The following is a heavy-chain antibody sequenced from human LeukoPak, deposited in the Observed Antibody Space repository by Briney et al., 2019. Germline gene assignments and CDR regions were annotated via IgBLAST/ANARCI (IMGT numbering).Heavy chain of an antibody. V-gene: IGHV1-8*01. CDR2: MNPNSGNT. CDR1: GYIFTSYD. J-gene: IGHJ4*02. CDR3: VKETAQRRSGWYFWH. Sequence: ASVKVSCKASGYIFTSYDINWVRQATGQGLEWMGWMNPNSGNTGYAQKFQGRVTMTRNTSISTAYMELSSLRSEDTAVYYCVKETAQRRSGWYFWHWGQGNLVIVSS. D-gene: IGHD6-19*01.